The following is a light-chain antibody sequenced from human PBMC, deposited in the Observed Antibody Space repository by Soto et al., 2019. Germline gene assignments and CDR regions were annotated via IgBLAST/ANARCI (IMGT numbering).Light chain of an antibody. Sequence: DIVLTQSPGTLSSSPGGRATLSCRASQSVTDNYLAWYQQKPGQAPRLLIYGASSRATGIPDRFSGSGSGTDFTLIISRLEPEDFAMYYCHQYGRSPRGTFGQGTKVEIK. J-gene: IGKJ1*01. CDR1: QSVTDNY. CDR3: HQYGRSPRGT. V-gene: IGKV3-20*01. CDR2: GAS.